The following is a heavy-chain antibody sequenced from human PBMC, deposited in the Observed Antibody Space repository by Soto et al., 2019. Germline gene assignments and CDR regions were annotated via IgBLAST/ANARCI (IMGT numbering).Heavy chain of an antibody. CDR3: ARDPYTHCSGTRCYTTYYYFYGIDV. V-gene: IGHV1-18*04. CDR1: GYTFTGYY. J-gene: IGHJ6*02. Sequence: GSVKVSCKASGYTFTGYYMHWVRQAPGQGLAPMGWINAYNGNTNYAQEFQGRFTMTTDTSTSTAYMELRSLRAEDTAVYYCARDPYTHCSGTRCYTTYYYFYGIDVWRQGTTVTVSS. D-gene: IGHD2-2*02. CDR2: INAYNGNT.